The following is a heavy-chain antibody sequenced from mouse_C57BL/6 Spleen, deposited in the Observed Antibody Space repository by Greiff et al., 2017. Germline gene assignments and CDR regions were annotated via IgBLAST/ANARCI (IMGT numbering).Heavy chain of an antibody. V-gene: IGHV1-15*01. J-gene: IGHJ2*01. D-gene: IGHD1-1*01. CDR2: IDPETGGT. CDR3: TRVPTTVADY. Sequence: QVQLQQSGAELVRPGASVTLSCKASGYTFTDYEMHWVKQTPVHGLEWIGAIDPETGGTAYNQKFKGKAILTADKSSSTAYMELRSLTSEDSAVYYCTRVPTTVADYWGQGTTLTVSS. CDR1: GYTFTDYE.